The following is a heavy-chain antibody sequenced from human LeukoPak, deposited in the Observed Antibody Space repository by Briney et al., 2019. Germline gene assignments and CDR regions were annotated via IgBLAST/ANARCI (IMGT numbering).Heavy chain of an antibody. CDR2: IRPNNGDT. CDR3: GTVPGVGATGIDH. Sequence: EASVKVSCTAYGYTLTGYYIHWVRQAPGQGLEWMGWIRPNNGDTNYAQKFQGRLIMTRDRTMSTAHMELSSLTSADTAVYYCGTVPGVGATGIDHWGQGTLVTVSS. D-gene: IGHD1-26*01. V-gene: IGHV1-2*02. J-gene: IGHJ4*02. CDR1: GYTLTGYY.